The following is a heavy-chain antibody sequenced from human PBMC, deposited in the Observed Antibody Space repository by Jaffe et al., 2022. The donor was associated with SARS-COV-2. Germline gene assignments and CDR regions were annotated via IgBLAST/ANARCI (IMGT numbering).Heavy chain of an antibody. Sequence: EVQLLQSGGGLVQPGGSLRLSCAASGFAFSSSAMSWVRQAPGKGLEWVSTISGSGGSTYYADSMKGRLTISRDNSENTLYLQMDSLRADDTAVYYCAKDTRIAWVTPPRGQFDIWGQGTLVTVSS. CDR1: GFAFSSSA. CDR3: AKDTRIAWVTPPRGQFDI. CDR2: ISGSGGST. J-gene: IGHJ4*02. V-gene: IGHV3-23*01. D-gene: IGHD2-21*02.